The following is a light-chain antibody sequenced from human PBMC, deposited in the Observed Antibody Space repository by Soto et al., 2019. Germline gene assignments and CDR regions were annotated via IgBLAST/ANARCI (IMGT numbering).Light chain of an antibody. Sequence: IVMTQSPLSLPVTPGEPASISCRSSQSLLHSNGYNYLDWYLQKPGQSPQLLIYLGSNRASGVPDRFSGTGSGTDFTLKIIRVEAEDDGVYYCMQALQGPPTFGQGTKVEIK. CDR1: QSLLHSNGYNY. CDR3: MQALQGPPT. J-gene: IGKJ1*01. CDR2: LGS. V-gene: IGKV2-28*01.